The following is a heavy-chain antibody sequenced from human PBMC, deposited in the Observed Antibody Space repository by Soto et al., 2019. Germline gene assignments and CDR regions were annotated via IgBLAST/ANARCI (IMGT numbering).Heavy chain of an antibody. CDR1: GGSVSSSSYY. D-gene: IGHD6-19*01. J-gene: IGHJ5*02. CDR3: ARQAVAGWGWFDP. CDR2: IYYSGST. V-gene: IGHV4-39*01. Sequence: SETRCLTCTVSGGSVSSSSYYGGWIRQPPGKGLEWIGSIYYSGSTYYNPSLKSRVTISVDTSKNQFSLKLSSVTAADTAVYYCARQAVAGWGWFDPWGQGTLVTVSS.